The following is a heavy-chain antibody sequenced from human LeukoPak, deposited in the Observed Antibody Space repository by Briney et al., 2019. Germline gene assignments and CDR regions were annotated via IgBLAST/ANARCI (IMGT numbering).Heavy chain of an antibody. D-gene: IGHD3-22*01. CDR1: GFTFSRSA. Sequence: GGSLRLSCAASGFTFSRSAMTWVRQGPGTGLEFVASIIYSGGATYYADSVKGRFIISRDNSKNTLYLQMNSLRAEDTALYYCAKDGLYYDGSEHVYYFDSWGQGTLVTVSS. V-gene: IGHV3-23*01. CDR3: AKDGLYYDGSEHVYYFDS. CDR2: IIYSGGAT. J-gene: IGHJ4*02.